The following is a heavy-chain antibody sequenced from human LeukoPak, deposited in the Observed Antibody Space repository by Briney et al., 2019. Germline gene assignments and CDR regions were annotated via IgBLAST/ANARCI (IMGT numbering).Heavy chain of an antibody. J-gene: IGHJ4*02. D-gene: IGHD2-21*01. CDR2: IYSGGST. Sequence: GGSLRLSCAASGFTVSSNYMSCGRQAPGKGLEWVSVIYSGGSTYYADSVKGRFTISIDNSKNTLYLQMNSLRAEDTAVYYCASPETKQLFSYYWGQGTLVTVSS. CDR1: GFTVSSNY. CDR3: ASPETKQLFSYY. V-gene: IGHV3-66*02.